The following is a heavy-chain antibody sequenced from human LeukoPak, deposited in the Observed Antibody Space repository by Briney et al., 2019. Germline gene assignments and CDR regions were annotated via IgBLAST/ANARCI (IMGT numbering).Heavy chain of an antibody. Sequence: GGSLRLSCTVSGFTFSSYWMSWVRQAPGKGLERVANIEHDGTTKFYLDSVKGRFTISRDNARSSLYLQMDSLRAEDTAVYYCARGPYSGSYLGAFDIWGQGTMVTVSS. CDR2: IEHDGTTK. CDR1: GFTFSSYW. CDR3: ARGPYSGSYLGAFDI. D-gene: IGHD1-26*01. J-gene: IGHJ3*02. V-gene: IGHV3-7*01.